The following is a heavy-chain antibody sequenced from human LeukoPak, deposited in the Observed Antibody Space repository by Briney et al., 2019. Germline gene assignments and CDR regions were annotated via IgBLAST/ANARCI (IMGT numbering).Heavy chain of an antibody. V-gene: IGHV4-34*01. Sequence: PSETLSLTCAVYGGSFSGYYWSWIRQPPGKGLEWIGEINHSGSTNCNPSLKSRVTISVDTSKNQFSLKLSSVTAADTAVYYCARGRRGTVTTRTLDYWGQGTLVTVSS. CDR3: ARGRRGTVTTRTLDY. D-gene: IGHD4-17*01. CDR2: INHSGST. J-gene: IGHJ4*02. CDR1: GGSFSGYY.